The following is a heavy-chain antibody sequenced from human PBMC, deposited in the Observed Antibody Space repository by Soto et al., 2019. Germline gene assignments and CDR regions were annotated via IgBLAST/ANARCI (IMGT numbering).Heavy chain of an antibody. CDR3: AGRGYSYGFSLGMDV. J-gene: IGHJ6*02. CDR1: GGSISSGGYY. D-gene: IGHD5-18*01. Sequence: SETLSLTCTVSGGSISSGGYYWSWIRQHPGKCLEWIGYIYYSGSTYYNPSLKSRVTISVDTSKNQFALKLSSVTAADTAVYYCAGRGYSYGFSLGMDVWGQGTTVTVSS. CDR2: IYYSGST. V-gene: IGHV4-31*03.